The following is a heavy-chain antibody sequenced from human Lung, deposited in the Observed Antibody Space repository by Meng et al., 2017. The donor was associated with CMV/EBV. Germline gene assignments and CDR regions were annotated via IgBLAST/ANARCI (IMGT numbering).Heavy chain of an antibody. CDR1: GYSFTTYW. J-gene: IGHJ3*02. D-gene: IGHD1-7*01. V-gene: IGHV5-51*01. CDR3: ARLWGVFDWNFDGFDI. Sequence: GGSLRLSXQGSGYSFTTYWIAWVRQMPGKGLEWVGSIYPGDDDTRYSPSLQGQVTILADASITAAYLQRNSLKASDTAMYYCARLWGVFDWNFDGFDIWGQGTMVTVSS. CDR2: IYPGDDDT.